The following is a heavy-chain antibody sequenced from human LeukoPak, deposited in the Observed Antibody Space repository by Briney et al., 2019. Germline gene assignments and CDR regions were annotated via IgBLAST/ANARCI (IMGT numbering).Heavy chain of an antibody. CDR3: AREPPCSSTSCYDY. V-gene: IGHV3-7*01. CDR1: GFTFSSYW. J-gene: IGHJ4*02. Sequence: GGSLRLSCAASGFTFSSYWMSWVRQAPGKGLEWVANIKQDGSDKYYVDSVKGRFTISRDNAKNSLYLQMNSLRAEDTAVYYCAREPPCSSTSCYDYWGQGTLVTVSS. CDR2: IKQDGSDK. D-gene: IGHD2-2*01.